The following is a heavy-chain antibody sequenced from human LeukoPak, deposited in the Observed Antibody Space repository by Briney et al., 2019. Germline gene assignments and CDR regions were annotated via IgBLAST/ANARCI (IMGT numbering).Heavy chain of an antibody. CDR2: IDWDDDK. CDR1: GFSISPSGMC. J-gene: IGHJ6*03. CDR3: ARTTYYYYYMDV. Sequence: SGPTLVNPTQTLTLTCTFSGFSISPSGMCVSWIRQPPGKALEWLARIDWDDDKYYSTSLKTRLTISKDTSKNQVVLTMTNMDPVDTATYYCARTTYYYYYMDVWGKGTTVTVSS. V-gene: IGHV2-70*11.